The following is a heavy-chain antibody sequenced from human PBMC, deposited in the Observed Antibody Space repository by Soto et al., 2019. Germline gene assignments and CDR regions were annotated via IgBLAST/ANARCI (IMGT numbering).Heavy chain of an antibody. V-gene: IGHV4-30-4*01. D-gene: IGHD6-6*01. J-gene: IGHJ4*02. Sequence: QVQLQESGPGLVKPSQTLSLTCTVSGGSISSGDYYWSWIRQPPGKGLEWIGYIYYSGSTYYNPSIKCRVTISVDTSKNQFSLKLSSVTAADTAVYYCARARGHAEYSSAKIFDYWGQGTLVTVSS. CDR1: GGSISSGDYY. CDR3: ARARGHAEYSSAKIFDY. CDR2: IYYSGST.